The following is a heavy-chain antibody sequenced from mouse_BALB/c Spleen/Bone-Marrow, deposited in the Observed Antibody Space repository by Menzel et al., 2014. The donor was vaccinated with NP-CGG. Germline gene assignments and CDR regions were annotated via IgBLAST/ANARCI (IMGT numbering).Heavy chain of an antibody. J-gene: IGHJ4*01. CDR3: SCIELHGIGY. D-gene: IGHD1-1*01. CDR1: GFSLSTYS. V-gene: IGHV2-6-4*01. CDR2: IWGSGNT. Sequence: VMLVESGPGLVAPSQSLSITCTVSGFSLSTYSVHWVRQSPGKGLEWLGMIWGSGNTDYNSALKSRLSIRQDNTKWQIFLKMNSLQTQETAMYCCSCIELHGIGYWVQGTSVA.